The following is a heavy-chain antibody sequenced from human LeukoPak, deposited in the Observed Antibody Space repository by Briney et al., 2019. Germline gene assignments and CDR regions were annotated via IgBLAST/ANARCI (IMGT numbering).Heavy chain of an antibody. Sequence: PGASVKVSCKASGYTFTSYGISWVRQAPGQGLEWMGIFNPSGGSTSYAQKFQGRVTMTRDTSTSTVYMELSSLRSEDTAVYYCARVGVSNYPYNWFDPWGQGTLVTVSS. V-gene: IGHV1-46*01. D-gene: IGHD4-11*01. CDR1: GYTFTSYG. J-gene: IGHJ5*02. CDR2: FNPSGGST. CDR3: ARVGVSNYPYNWFDP.